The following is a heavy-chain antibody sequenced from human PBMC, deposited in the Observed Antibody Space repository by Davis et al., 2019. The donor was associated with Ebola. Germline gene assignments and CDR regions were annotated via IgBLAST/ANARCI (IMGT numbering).Heavy chain of an antibody. Sequence: GESLKISCSASGFTFSSYAMHWVRQAPGRGLQYVSRIIDDGGVTNYADSVKGRFTISRDNSKNTLYLQMSSLRPEDTAVYYCVKGGCSSISCRPFDYWGQGTLVTVSS. J-gene: IGHJ4*02. CDR3: VKGGCSSISCRPFDY. V-gene: IGHV3-64D*06. CDR2: IIDDGGVT. CDR1: GFTFSSYA. D-gene: IGHD2-2*01.